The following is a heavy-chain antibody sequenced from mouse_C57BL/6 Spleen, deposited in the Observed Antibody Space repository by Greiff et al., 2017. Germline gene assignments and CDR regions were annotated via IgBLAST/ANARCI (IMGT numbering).Heavy chain of an antibody. V-gene: IGHV5-9*01. Sequence: EVKLMESGGGLVKPGGSLKLSCAASGFTFSSYTMSWVRQTPEKRLEWVATVSGGGGNTYYPDSVMGRFTISRDNAKNTLYLQMSSLRSEDTALYYCAKLFYFDYWGQGTTLTVSS. CDR1: GFTFSSYT. CDR3: AKLFYFDY. J-gene: IGHJ2*01. CDR2: VSGGGGNT.